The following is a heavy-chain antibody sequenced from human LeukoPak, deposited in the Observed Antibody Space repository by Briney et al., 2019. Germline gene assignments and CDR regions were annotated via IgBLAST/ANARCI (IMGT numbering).Heavy chain of an antibody. CDR2: ISGSGGST. Sequence: GGSLRLSCAASGFTFSSYAMSWVRQAPGKGLEWVSAISGSGGSTYYADSVKGRFTISRDNSKNTLYLQMNSLRAEDTAVYYCAKDLGGVTMVRGFFDIWGQGTMVTVSS. CDR3: AKDLGGVTMVRGFFDI. D-gene: IGHD3-10*01. CDR1: GFTFSSYA. V-gene: IGHV3-23*01. J-gene: IGHJ3*02.